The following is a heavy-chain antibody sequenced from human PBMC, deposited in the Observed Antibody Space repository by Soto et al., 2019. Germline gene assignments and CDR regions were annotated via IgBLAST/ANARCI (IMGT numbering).Heavy chain of an antibody. CDR3: ASTAVWKDAFEI. D-gene: IGHD3-16*01. V-gene: IGHV3-53*01. CDR2: IESGGSI. J-gene: IGHJ3*02. Sequence: EVQLVESGGGLIQPGGSLRLSCAASGVTVNTNYMSWVRQSPGKGLEWVPLIESGGSIYYADSVKGRFTISRDNFKNTLSLQMNSLRVEDTAVYYCASTAVWKDAFEIWGQGTLVSVSS. CDR1: GVTVNTNY.